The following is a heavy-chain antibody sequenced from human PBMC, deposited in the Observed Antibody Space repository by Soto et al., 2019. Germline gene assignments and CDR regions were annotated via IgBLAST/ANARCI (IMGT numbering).Heavy chain of an antibody. J-gene: IGHJ4*02. Sequence: ASVKVSCKASGGTFSSYTISWVRQAPGQGLEWMGRIIPILDIANYAQKFQGRVTITADKSTSTAYMELSSLRSEDTAVYYCASSYYSKHDYWGQGTLVTVYS. CDR3: ASSYYSKHDY. D-gene: IGHD4-4*01. CDR2: IIPILDIA. V-gene: IGHV1-69*02. CDR1: GGTFSSYT.